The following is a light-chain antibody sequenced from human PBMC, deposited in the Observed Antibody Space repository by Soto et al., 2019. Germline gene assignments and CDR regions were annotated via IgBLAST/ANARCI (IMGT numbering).Light chain of an antibody. CDR1: QSVLSSSNNKNY. Sequence: DIVMTQSPDSLAVSLGERATINCKSSQSVLSSSNNKNYLAWYQQKPGQPPKLLIYWASTRQSGVTDRFSGSGSGTDFTLTISSLQAEDVAVYSCQQYYSTPYTFGQGTKLEIK. CDR2: WAS. CDR3: QQYYSTPYT. J-gene: IGKJ2*01. V-gene: IGKV4-1*01.